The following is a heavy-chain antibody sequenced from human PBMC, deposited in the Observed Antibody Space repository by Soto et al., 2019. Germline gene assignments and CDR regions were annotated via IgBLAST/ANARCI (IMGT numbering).Heavy chain of an antibody. CDR1: GFTFSSYA. CDR3: ARVLEMATISSDY. V-gene: IGHV3-30-3*01. Sequence: PGGSLRLSCAASGFTFSSYAMHWVHQAPGKGLEWVAVISYDGSNKYYADSVKGRFTISRDNSKNTLYLQMNSLRAEDTAVYYCARVLEMATISSDYWGQGTLVTVSS. J-gene: IGHJ4*02. D-gene: IGHD5-12*01. CDR2: ISYDGSNK.